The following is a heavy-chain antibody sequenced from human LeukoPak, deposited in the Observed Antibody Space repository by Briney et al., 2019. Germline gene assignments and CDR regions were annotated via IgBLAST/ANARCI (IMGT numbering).Heavy chain of an antibody. CDR3: ARGGVYCSSVSCSVDY. D-gene: IGHD2-2*01. V-gene: IGHV3-49*03. CDR2: IRSKAYGGTT. Sequence: GGSLRLSCTASGFTFGDYAMSWFRQAPGKGLEWVGFIRSKAYGGTTGNAASVKGRFTISRDDSKSIAYLQMNSLKTEDTAVYYCARGGVYCSSVSCSVDYWGQGILVTVSS. CDR1: GFTFGDYA. J-gene: IGHJ4*02.